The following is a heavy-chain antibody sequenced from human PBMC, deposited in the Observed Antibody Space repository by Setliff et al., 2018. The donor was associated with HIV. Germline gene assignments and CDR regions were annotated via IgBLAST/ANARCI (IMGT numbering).Heavy chain of an antibody. CDR1: GGSISTSRYY. CDR2: INYRGST. V-gene: IGHV4-39*07. J-gene: IGHJ5*02. CDR3: ARKGNVGGWFDP. D-gene: IGHD3-16*01. Sequence: PSETLSLTCTVSGGSISTSRYYWGWIRQPPGKGLEWIGSINYRGSTNYNPSLKSRVTISVDTSKNQFSLKLSSVTAADTAVYYCARKGNVGGWFDPWGQGTLVTVSS.